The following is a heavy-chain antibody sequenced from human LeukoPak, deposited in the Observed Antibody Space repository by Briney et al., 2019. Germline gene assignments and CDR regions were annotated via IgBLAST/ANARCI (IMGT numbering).Heavy chain of an antibody. D-gene: IGHD2-2*01. CDR3: ARELGYCSSTSCPLDLYFDY. CDR2: IYHSGST. CDR1: GGSISSGGYY. V-gene: IGHV4-30-2*01. J-gene: IGHJ4*02. Sequence: TSETLSLTCTVSGGSISSGGYYWSWIRQPPGKGLEWIGYIYHSGSTYYNPSLKSRVTISVDRSKNQFSLKLSSVTAADTAVYYCARELGYCSSTSCPLDLYFDYWGQGTLVTVSS.